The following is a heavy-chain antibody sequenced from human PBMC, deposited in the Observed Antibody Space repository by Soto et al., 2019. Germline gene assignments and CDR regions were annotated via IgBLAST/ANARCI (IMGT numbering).Heavy chain of an antibody. V-gene: IGHV1-18*01. J-gene: IGHJ4*02. CDR2: INAYNGNT. CDR1: GHTFTSYA. D-gene: IGHD6-19*01. Sequence: ASVKVSCKASGHTFTSYAMHWVRLAPGQRLEWMGWINAYNGNTNYAQKLQGRVTMTTDTSTSTAYMELRSLRSDDTAVYYCARDQGFSRGWCDYWGQGTLVTVSS. CDR3: ARDQGFSRGWCDY.